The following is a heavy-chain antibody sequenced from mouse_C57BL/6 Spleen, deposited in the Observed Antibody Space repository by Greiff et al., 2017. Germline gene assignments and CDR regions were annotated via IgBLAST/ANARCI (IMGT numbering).Heavy chain of an antibody. Sequence: EVKLMESGGGLVKPGGSLKLSCAASGFTFSDYGMHWVRQAPGKGLEWVAYISSGSSTIYYADTVKGRFTISRDNAKNTLFLQMPSLRSEDTAMYFCASEKFYCGCVLFAYWGQGTLVTVSA. D-gene: IGHD2-2*01. CDR3: ASEKFYCGCVLFAY. J-gene: IGHJ3*01. CDR2: ISSGSSTI. CDR1: GFTFSDYG. V-gene: IGHV5-17*01.